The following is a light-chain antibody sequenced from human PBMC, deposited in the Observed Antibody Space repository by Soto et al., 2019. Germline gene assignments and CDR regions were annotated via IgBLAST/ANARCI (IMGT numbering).Light chain of an antibody. CDR3: CSYTTSSTYV. CDR2: DVS. Sequence: QSALTQPASVSGSPGQSIALSCTGTSSDVGGYNYVSWYQQHPGKAPKLMIYDVSNRPSGVSNRFSGSKSGNTASLSISGLQAEDEDDYYCCSYTTSSTYVFGTGTKLTVL. CDR1: SSDVGGYNY. V-gene: IGLV2-14*03. J-gene: IGLJ1*01.